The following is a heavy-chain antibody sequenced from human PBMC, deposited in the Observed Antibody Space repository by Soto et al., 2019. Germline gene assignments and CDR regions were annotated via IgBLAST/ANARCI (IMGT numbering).Heavy chain of an antibody. CDR3: ARSPNIHSQTYFDP. V-gene: IGHV4-4*02. D-gene: IGHD3-9*01. Sequence: QVQLQESGPGLLKPSGTLSLTCGVSGGSISPINWWNWVRQTPGKELEWIGEIYHTGTTDYNPSLKSRVTISIDKSKNQFFPNLTSVTAADTALYYCARSPNIHSQTYFDPWGQGTWVTVSS. CDR1: GGSISPINW. CDR2: IYHTGTT. J-gene: IGHJ5*02.